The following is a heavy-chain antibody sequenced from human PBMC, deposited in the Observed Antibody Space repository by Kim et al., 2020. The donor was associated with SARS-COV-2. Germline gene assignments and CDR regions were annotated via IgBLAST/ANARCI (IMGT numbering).Heavy chain of an antibody. V-gene: IGHV3-7*01. CDR1: RFIISSYW. Sequence: GGSLRLSCAASRFIISSYWLRWVRQDPGKGLEGVANINEDGREKYYVDSVKGRFTISRDNAKNSLYLQMNSLRAADTGVYYCARIRSGSSYDTMDVWGQG. J-gene: IGHJ6*02. CDR3: ARIRSGSSYDTMDV. CDR2: INEDGREK. D-gene: IGHD3-3*01.